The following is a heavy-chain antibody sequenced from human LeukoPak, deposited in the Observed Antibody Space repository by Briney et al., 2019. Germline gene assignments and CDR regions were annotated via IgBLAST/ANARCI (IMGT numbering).Heavy chain of an antibody. D-gene: IGHD3-10*02. Sequence: PGGSLRLSCTTSGFFFSTYWMNWVRQAPGKGLEWVAAIKQDGSEKYYVDSVKGRFTISRDNAKNSLYLQMNSLRAEDTAVYYCAELGITMIGGVWGKGTTVTISS. CDR3: AELGITMIGGV. J-gene: IGHJ6*04. V-gene: IGHV3-7*01. CDR1: GFFFSTYW. CDR2: IKQDGSEK.